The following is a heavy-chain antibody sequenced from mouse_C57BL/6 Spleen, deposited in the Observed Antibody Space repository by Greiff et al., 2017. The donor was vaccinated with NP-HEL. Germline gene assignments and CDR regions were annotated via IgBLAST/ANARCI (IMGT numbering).Heavy chain of an antibody. Sequence: QVQLQQPGAELVKPGASVKMSCKASGYTFTSYWITWVKQRPGQGLEWIGDIYPGSGSTNYNEKFKSKATLTVDTSSSTAYMQLSSLTSEDSAVYYCARERLLDGYSYYCDYWGQGTTLTVSS. CDR1: GYTFTSYW. V-gene: IGHV1-55*01. D-gene: IGHD2-3*01. CDR2: IYPGSGST. CDR3: ARERLLDGYSYYCDY. J-gene: IGHJ2*01.